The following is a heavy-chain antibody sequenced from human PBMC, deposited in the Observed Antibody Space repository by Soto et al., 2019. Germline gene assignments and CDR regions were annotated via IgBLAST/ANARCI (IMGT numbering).Heavy chain of an antibody. V-gene: IGHV1-69*13. CDR3: ARGPREYYYDSSGYRQFDY. Sequence: SVKVSCKASGGTFSSYAISWVRQAPGQGLEWMGGIIPIFGTANYAQKFQGRVTITADESTSTAYMELSSLRSEDTAVYYCARGPREYYYDSSGYRQFDYWGQGTLVTVSS. CDR2: IIPIFGTA. CDR1: GGTFSSYA. J-gene: IGHJ4*02. D-gene: IGHD3-22*01.